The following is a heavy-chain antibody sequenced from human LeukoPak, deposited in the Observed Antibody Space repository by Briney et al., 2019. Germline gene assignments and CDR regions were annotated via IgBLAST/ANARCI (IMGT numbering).Heavy chain of an antibody. J-gene: IGHJ5*02. CDR2: IDASDSYT. Sequence: GESLKISCKGSGYSFTSNWIAWVRQMPGRGLEWMGWIDASDSYTNYSPSFQGHVTISADKSSSTAYLQWSSLKASDTAIYYCARHVLYSYGPQWWFDPWGQGTLVTVSS. D-gene: IGHD5-18*01. V-gene: IGHV5-10-1*01. CDR1: GYSFTSNW. CDR3: ARHVLYSYGPQWWFDP.